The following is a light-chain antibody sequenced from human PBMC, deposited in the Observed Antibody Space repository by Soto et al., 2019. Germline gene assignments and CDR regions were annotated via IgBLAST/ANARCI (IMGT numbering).Light chain of an antibody. V-gene: IGLV2-8*01. J-gene: IGLJ1*01. CDR2: EVS. CDR3: SSYAGSNNYV. Sequence: QSALTQPPSASGSPGQSVTISCTGTSSDVGAHNFVSWHQQHPGKAPKLMIYEVSKRPSGVPDRFSGSKSGNTASLTVSGLHAEDEADYYCSSYAGSNNYVFGTGTKLTVL. CDR1: SSDVGAHNF.